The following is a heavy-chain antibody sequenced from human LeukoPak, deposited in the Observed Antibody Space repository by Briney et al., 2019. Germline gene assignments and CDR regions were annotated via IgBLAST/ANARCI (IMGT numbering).Heavy chain of an antibody. CDR3: AKGPLRGTAAAIDY. Sequence: GGSLRLSCAASGFTFNNYGMHWVRQAPGKGLEWVAVISYDGRNKHYPDSVKGRFTISRDISTDTLWLQMDSLRTEDTAVYYCAKGPLRGTAAAIDYWGQGALVTVSS. CDR1: GFTFNNYG. D-gene: IGHD2-2*01. J-gene: IGHJ4*02. CDR2: ISYDGRNK. V-gene: IGHV3-30*18.